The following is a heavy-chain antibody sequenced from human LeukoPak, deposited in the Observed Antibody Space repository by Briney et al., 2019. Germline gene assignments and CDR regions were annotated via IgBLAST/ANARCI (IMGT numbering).Heavy chain of an antibody. CDR3: ARRVSGSLYYFDY. J-gene: IGHJ4*02. CDR1: GGSIGSYY. Sequence: SETLSLTCTASGGSIGSYYWSWIRQPPGKGLEWIGYIYYSGSTDYNPSLKSRVTISVDTSKNQFSLRLSSVTAADTAVYYCARRVSGSLYYFDYWGQGTLVTVSS. D-gene: IGHD3-10*01. CDR2: IYYSGST. V-gene: IGHV4-59*08.